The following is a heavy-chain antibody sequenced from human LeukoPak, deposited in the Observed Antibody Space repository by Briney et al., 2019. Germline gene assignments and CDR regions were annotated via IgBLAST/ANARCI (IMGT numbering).Heavy chain of an antibody. J-gene: IGHJ4*02. D-gene: IGHD4-23*01. CDR2: IIPIFGTA. CDR3: PRGPDYGGNSL. V-gene: IGHV1-69*01. Sequence: GASVKVSCKASGGTFSSYAISWVRQAPGQGLEWMGGIIPIFGTANYAQKFQGRVTITADESTSTAYIELSSLRSEDTAVYYCPRGPDYGGNSLWGQGTLVTVSS. CDR1: GGTFSSYA.